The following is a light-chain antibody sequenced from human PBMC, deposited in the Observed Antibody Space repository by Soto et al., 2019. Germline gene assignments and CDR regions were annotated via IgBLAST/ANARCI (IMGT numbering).Light chain of an antibody. V-gene: IGKV1-5*03. Sequence: DIQMTQSPSTLSASVGDRVIITCRASQSISSWLAWYQQKPGKAPKVLIYKASSLESGVPSRFSGSGSGTEFTLTISSLQTDDFATYYCQHYNSYPLTFGGGTKVEIK. J-gene: IGKJ4*01. CDR2: KAS. CDR3: QHYNSYPLT. CDR1: QSISSW.